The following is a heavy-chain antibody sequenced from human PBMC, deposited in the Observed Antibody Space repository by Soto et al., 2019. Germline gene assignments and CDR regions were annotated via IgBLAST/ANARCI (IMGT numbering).Heavy chain of an antibody. D-gene: IGHD2-2*01. V-gene: IGHV3-21*01. CDR1: GFTFSSYS. CDR2: ISSSSDYI. J-gene: IGHJ6*03. CDR3: TKLHCSSASCYGGFYYYYMGV. Sequence: GGSLRLSCAASGFTFSSYSMNWVRQAPGKGLEWVSFISSSSDYIYYADSVKGRFTISRDDAKNSLYLQMNSLRAEDTAVYYCTKLHCSSASCYGGFYYYYMGVWGKGTTVTVS.